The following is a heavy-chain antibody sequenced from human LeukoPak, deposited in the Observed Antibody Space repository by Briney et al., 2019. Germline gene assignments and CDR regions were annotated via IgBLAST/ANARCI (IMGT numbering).Heavy chain of an antibody. V-gene: IGHV3-23*01. Sequence: GGSLRLSCAASGFTFGSCAMSWVRQAPGKGLEWVSAISGSGGSTYYADSVKGRFTISRDNSKNTLYLQMNSLRAEGTAVYYCAKDRELLWFGELLFDYWGQGTLVTVSS. CDR3: AKDRELLWFGELLFDY. CDR1: GFTFGSCA. D-gene: IGHD3-10*01. J-gene: IGHJ4*02. CDR2: ISGSGGST.